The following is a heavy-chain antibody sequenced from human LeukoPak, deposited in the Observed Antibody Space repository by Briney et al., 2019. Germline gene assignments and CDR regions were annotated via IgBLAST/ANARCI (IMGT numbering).Heavy chain of an antibody. CDR2: ISYDGSNK. CDR3: ARDRRGRTYGDPYWFFDL. Sequence: GGSLRLSCAASGFTFSSYAMHWVRQAPGEGLEWVAVISYDGSNKYYADSMKGRFTISRDNVKNLLFLQMNSLRAEDTAIYYCARDRRGRTYGDPYWFFDLWGRGTLVSVSS. V-gene: IGHV3-30*04. CDR1: GFTFSSYA. D-gene: IGHD4-17*01. J-gene: IGHJ2*01.